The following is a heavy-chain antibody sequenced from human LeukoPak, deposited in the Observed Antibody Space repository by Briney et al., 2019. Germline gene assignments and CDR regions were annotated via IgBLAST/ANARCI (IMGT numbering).Heavy chain of an antibody. J-gene: IGHJ4*02. CDR1: GGSISSYY. CDR2: IYYSGST. D-gene: IGHD3-3*01. CDR3: GRMEYYFDY. V-gene: IGHV4-59*01. Sequence: SETLSLTCTVSGGSISSYYWSWIRQPPGKGLEWIGYIYYSGSTNYNPSLKSRVTMPADTSKNQFSLRLSSVTAADTAVYYCGRMEYYFDYWGQGTLVTVSS.